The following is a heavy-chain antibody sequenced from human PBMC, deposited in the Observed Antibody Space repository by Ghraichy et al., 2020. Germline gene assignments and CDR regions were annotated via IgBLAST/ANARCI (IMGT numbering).Heavy chain of an antibody. V-gene: IGHV3-48*04. J-gene: IGHJ4*02. CDR1: GFTFSSYG. CDR3: ERDYCRTTSCRFDY. D-gene: IGHD2-2*01. CDR2: ISSSSTTI. Sequence: GGSLRLSCAASGFTFSSYGMNWVRQAPGKGLEWVSYISSSSTTIYYADSVRGRFTVSRDNAKNSLNLQMNGLRAEDTAVYYCERDYCRTTSCRFDYWGQGTLVAVSS.